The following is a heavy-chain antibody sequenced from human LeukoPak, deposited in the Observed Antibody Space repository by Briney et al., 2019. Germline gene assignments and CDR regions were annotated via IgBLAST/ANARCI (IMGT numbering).Heavy chain of an antibody. CDR2: IIPIFGTA. V-gene: IGHV1-69*05. CDR1: GGTFTNYT. CDR3: VRIYYSNAFDI. D-gene: IGHD4-11*01. J-gene: IGHJ3*02. Sequence: GASVKVSCKASGGTFTNYTINWVGQAPGQGLEWMGGIIPIFGTANYAQKFQGRVTITTDESTSTAYMELSSLRSEDTAVYYCVRIYYSNAFDIWGQGTMVTVSS.